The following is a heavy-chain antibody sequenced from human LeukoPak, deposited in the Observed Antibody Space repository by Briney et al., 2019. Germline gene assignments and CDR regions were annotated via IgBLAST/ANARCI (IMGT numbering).Heavy chain of an antibody. D-gene: IGHD1-7*01. J-gene: IGHJ6*02. V-gene: IGHV4-59*01. CDR1: GGSFSGYY. Sequence: SETLSLTCAVYGGSFSGYYWSWIRQPPGKGLEWIGYIYYSGSTNYNPSLKSRVTISADTSKNQFSLKLSSVTAADTAVYYCARCRRETGTTYYYYGMDVWGQGTTVTVSS. CDR2: IYYSGST. CDR3: ARCRRETGTTYYYYGMDV.